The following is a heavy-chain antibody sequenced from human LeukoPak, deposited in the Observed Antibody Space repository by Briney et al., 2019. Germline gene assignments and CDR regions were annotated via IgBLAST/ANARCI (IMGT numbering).Heavy chain of an antibody. D-gene: IGHD1-7*01. CDR1: GYSFTSYW. CDR2: IYPGDSDT. J-gene: IGHJ4*02. CDR3: ARTALTRGNYPIDY. V-gene: IGHV5-51*01. Sequence: GESLKISCKGSGYSFTSYWIGWVRQLLGKGLEWMGIIYPGDSDTRYSPSFQGQVTISADKSISTAYLQWSSLKASDTAMYYCARTALTRGNYPIDYWGQGTLVTVSS.